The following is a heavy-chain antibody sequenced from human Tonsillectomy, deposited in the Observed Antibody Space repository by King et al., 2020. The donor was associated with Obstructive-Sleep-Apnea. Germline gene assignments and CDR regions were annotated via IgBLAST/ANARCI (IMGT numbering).Heavy chain of an antibody. CDR2: FYPGDSVT. CDR3: ARRKWAWFFDI. V-gene: IGHV5-51*01. J-gene: IGHJ2*01. CDR1: GYSFTTYW. D-gene: IGHD2-8*01. Sequence: GQLVQSGAEVKKPGESLKISCKVSGYSFTTYWIAWVRQMPGKGLEWLGIFYPGDSVTSYSPSFQGQFTNSPDKSFSTAYLQGGSLKASDNAIYYCARRKWAWFFDIWGRGTLVTVSS.